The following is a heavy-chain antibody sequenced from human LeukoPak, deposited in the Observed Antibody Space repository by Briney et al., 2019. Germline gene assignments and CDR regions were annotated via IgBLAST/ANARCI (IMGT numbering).Heavy chain of an antibody. CDR1: GYTFTSYA. D-gene: IGHD6-19*01. CDR3: ARVVKYRSGPLTDLLPYYFDY. V-gene: IGHV1-3*03. CDR2: INAGNGNT. Sequence: GAPVKVSCKASGYTFTSYAMHWVRQAPGQRLEWMGWINAGNGNTKYSQEFQGRVTITRDTSASTAYMELSSLRSEDMAVYYCARVVKYRSGPLTDLLPYYFDYWGQGTLVTVSS. J-gene: IGHJ4*02.